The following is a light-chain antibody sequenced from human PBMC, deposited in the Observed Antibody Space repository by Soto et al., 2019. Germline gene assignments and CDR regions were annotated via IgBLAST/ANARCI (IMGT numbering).Light chain of an antibody. J-gene: IGLJ2*01. CDR3: QVWDDYTAHVV. V-gene: IGLV3-21*02. CDR2: DDS. CDR1: NVGHKR. Sequence: SYELTQPPSVSVAPGQTARITCGGNNVGHKRMYWFQQKAGRAPMVVVYDDSARPSGIPERFSGSNSGNTATLTISRVEAGDEADYYCQVWDDYTAHVVFGGGTKLTVL.